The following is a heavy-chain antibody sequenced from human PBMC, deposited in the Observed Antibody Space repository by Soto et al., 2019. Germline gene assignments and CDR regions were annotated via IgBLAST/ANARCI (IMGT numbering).Heavy chain of an antibody. CDR1: AGSISTLNYY. Sequence: QVQLQESGPGLGRPSQTLSLTCTVSAGSISTLNYYWSWIRQHPEKGLEWIGYISYSGSTFYHSSLKSRVSLALATSKKQFSLTLTSVTAADTAVYYCARSAPWDGFDPWGQGTMVTVSS. CDR2: ISYSGST. J-gene: IGHJ3*01. V-gene: IGHV4-31*03. CDR3: ARSAPWDGFDP. D-gene: IGHD6-13*01.